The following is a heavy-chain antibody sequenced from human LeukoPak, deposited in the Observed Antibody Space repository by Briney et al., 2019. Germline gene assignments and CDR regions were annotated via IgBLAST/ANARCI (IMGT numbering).Heavy chain of an antibody. CDR1: GFTFSSYG. D-gene: IGHD2-2*01. Sequence: GGSLRLSCAASGFTFSSYGMHWVRQAPGKGLEWVAFIRYDGSNKYYADSVKGRFTISRDNSKNTLYLQMNSLRAEDTAVYYCAKDAYCSSTSCPREGFDYWGQGTLVTVSS. CDR3: AKDAYCSSTSCPREGFDY. CDR2: IRYDGSNK. J-gene: IGHJ4*02. V-gene: IGHV3-30*02.